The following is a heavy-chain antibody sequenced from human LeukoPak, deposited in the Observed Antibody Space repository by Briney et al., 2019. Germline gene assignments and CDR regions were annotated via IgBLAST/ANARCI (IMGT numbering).Heavy chain of an antibody. J-gene: IGHJ4*02. CDR1: GYIFTSYD. V-gene: IGHV1-3*01. Sequence: ASVKVSCKASGYIFTSYDISWVRQAPGQGLEWMGWINAGNGNTKYSQKFQGRVTITRDTSASTAYMELSSLRSEDTAVYYCARVGAAAGPYYFDYWGQGTLVTVSS. CDR2: INAGNGNT. D-gene: IGHD6-13*01. CDR3: ARVGAAAGPYYFDY.